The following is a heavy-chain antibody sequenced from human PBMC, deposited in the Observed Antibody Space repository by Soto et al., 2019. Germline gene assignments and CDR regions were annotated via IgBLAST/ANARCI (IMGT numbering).Heavy chain of an antibody. V-gene: IGHV4-34*01. CDR3: ARVGPPDSYGFYYFDY. J-gene: IGHJ4*02. CDR1: GGSFSGYY. CDR2: INHSGST. Sequence: PSETLSLTCAVYGGSFSGYYWSWIRQPPWKGLEWIGEINHSGSTNYNPSLKSRVTISVDTSKNQFSLKLSSVTAADTAVYYCARVGPPDSYGFYYFDYWGQGTLVTVSS. D-gene: IGHD5-18*01.